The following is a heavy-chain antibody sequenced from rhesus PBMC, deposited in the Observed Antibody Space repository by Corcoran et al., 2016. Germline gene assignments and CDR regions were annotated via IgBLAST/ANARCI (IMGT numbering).Heavy chain of an antibody. J-gene: IGHJ4*01. D-gene: IGHD6-37*01. V-gene: IGHV4-80*01. CDR1: GGSFSSYW. CDR2: INGNSGSN. Sequence: QVQLQESGPGLVKPSAPLSLTCAVAGGSFSSYWWSWIRPPPGTGLEWIGEINGNSGSNNYNPSLKSRVTTSKDASKNQFSLKLSSVTAAYTTVYYCARYQRWLALVDYWGQGVLLTVSS. CDR3: ARYQRWLALVDY.